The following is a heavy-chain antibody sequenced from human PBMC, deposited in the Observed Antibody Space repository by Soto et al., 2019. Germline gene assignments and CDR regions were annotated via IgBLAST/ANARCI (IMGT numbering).Heavy chain of an antibody. CDR1: GYTFASYA. Sequence: QVQLVQSGAEVKKPGASVKVSCKASGYTFASYAISWMRQAPGQGLEWMGWISAYNGNTNYAQKLHGRVTMTTDPSTSTAYMELRSLSSDDTAVYYCARDPPPPDYWGQGTLVTVSS. CDR3: ARDPPPPDY. J-gene: IGHJ4*02. V-gene: IGHV1-18*01. CDR2: ISAYNGNT.